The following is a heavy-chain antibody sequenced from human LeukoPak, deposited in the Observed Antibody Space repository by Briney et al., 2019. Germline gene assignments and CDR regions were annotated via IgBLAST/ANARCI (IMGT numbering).Heavy chain of an antibody. Sequence: GSSVKVSCKASGGTFSSYAISWVRQAPGQELEWMGGIIPIFGTANYAQRFQGRVTITADESTSTAYMELSSLRSEDTAVYYCARGAGATTAVDYWGQGTLVTVSS. V-gene: IGHV1-69*01. D-gene: IGHD1-26*01. CDR3: ARGAGATTAVDY. CDR1: GGTFSSYA. J-gene: IGHJ4*02. CDR2: IIPIFGTA.